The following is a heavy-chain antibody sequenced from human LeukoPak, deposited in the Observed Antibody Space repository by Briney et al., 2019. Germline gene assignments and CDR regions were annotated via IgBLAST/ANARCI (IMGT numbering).Heavy chain of an antibody. CDR2: IYYSGST. D-gene: IGHD2-15*01. J-gene: IGHJ6*03. V-gene: IGHV4-39*01. CDR3: ASFYCSGGSCYQYYYYYYMDV. CDR1: GGSVSSRSYY. Sequence: SETLSLTCTVSGGSVSSRSYYWGWIRQPPGKGLEWIGIIYYSGSTYSNPSLRSRVTISVDTSKNQFSLKLSSVTAADTAVYYCASFYCSGGSCYQYYYYYYMDVWGKGTTVTVSS.